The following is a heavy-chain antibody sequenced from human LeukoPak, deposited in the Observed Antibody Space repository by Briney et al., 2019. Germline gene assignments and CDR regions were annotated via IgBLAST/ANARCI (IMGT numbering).Heavy chain of an antibody. V-gene: IGHV3-23*01. CDR2: ISGSGGRT. CDR1: GFTFSSYA. Sequence: VGSLRLSRAASGFTFSSYAMNWVRQAPGKGLEWVGLISGSGGRTYYADSVKGRFTISRDNSKNTLYMQMNSLRAEDKAVYYCAKDLDSSGYYLGENFDYWGQGTLVTVSS. D-gene: IGHD3-22*01. CDR3: AKDLDSSGYYLGENFDY. J-gene: IGHJ4*02.